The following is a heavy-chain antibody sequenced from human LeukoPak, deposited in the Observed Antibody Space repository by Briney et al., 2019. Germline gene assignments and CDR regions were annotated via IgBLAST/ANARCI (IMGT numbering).Heavy chain of an antibody. V-gene: IGHV3-23*01. D-gene: IGHD6-19*01. Sequence: GVSLRLSCAAPGFTFSSYAMSWVRQAPGKGLEWVSAISGSGGSTYYADSVKGRFTISRDNSKNTLYLQMNSLRAEDTAVYYCAKDRMRIAVAGTDYWGQGTLVTVSS. CDR3: AKDRMRIAVAGTDY. CDR1: GFTFSSYA. CDR2: ISGSGGST. J-gene: IGHJ4*02.